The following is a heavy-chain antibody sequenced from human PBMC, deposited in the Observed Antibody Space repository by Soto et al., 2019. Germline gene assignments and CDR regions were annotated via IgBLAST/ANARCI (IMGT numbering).Heavy chain of an antibody. V-gene: IGHV4-39*01. CDR1: GDSISSNSYY. J-gene: IGHJ5*02. CDR3: ARAKAPLYSSSWYWFDP. CDR2: MYYSGST. D-gene: IGHD6-13*01. Sequence: SETLSLTCTVSGDSISSNSYYWCWIRHPPGKGLEWIGSMYYSGSTYYNPSLKSRVTISVDTSKNQFSLKLSSVTAADTAVYYCARAKAPLYSSSWYWFDPWGQGTLVTVSS.